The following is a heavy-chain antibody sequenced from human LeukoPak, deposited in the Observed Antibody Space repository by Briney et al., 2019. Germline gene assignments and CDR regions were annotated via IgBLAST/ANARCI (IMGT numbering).Heavy chain of an antibody. CDR2: IYYTGSI. V-gene: IGHV4-39*01. CDR1: GGSSSSDTYY. J-gene: IGHJ3*02. CDR3: ARQGSGGRAFDI. Sequence: SETLSLTCSVSGGSSSSDTYYWGWIRQPPGKGLEWIGSIYYTGSIYSNPSLKSRVSISVDTSKNQYSRKLSSVTAADTAMYYCARQGSGGRAFDIWGQGTMVTVSS.